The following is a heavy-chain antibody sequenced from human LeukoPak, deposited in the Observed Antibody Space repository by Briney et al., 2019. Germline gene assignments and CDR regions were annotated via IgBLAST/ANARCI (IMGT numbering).Heavy chain of an antibody. J-gene: IGHJ6*02. CDR3: ARQVCCSGGSCYPAYYGMDV. Sequence: GESLKISCKGSGYRFTSYWIGWVRQMPGKGLEWMGIIYPGDSDTRYSPSFQGQVTISADKSISTAYLQWSSLKASDTAMYYCARQVCCSGGSCYPAYYGMDVWGQGTTVTVSS. CDR1: GYRFTSYW. CDR2: IYPGDSDT. V-gene: IGHV5-51*01. D-gene: IGHD2-15*01.